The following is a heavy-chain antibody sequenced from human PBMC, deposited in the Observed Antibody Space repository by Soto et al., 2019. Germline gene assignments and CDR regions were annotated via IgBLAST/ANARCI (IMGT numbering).Heavy chain of an antibody. J-gene: IGHJ5*02. Sequence: QVQLVESGGGVVQPGRSLRLSCAASGFILSSYGMHWVRQAPGQGLEWVAGISFGGSDKYYSDSVKGRFAISRDTSKNTLYLQMNSLRVEDTALYYCAKAAVDTAINWFDPWGQGTLVTVSS. V-gene: IGHV3-30*18. CDR3: AKAAVDTAINWFDP. CDR2: ISFGGSDK. D-gene: IGHD5-18*01. CDR1: GFILSSYG.